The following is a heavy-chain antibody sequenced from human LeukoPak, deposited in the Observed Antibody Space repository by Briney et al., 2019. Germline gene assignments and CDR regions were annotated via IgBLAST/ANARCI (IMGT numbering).Heavy chain of an antibody. V-gene: IGHV4-34*01. CDR2: INHSGST. Sequence: PSETLSLTCAVYGGSFSGYYWSWIRQPPGKGLERIGGINHSGSTNYNPSLKSRVTISVDTSKNQFSLKLSSVTAADTAVYYCARGLRSYYFDYWGQGTLVTVSS. CDR3: ARGLRSYYFDY. CDR1: GGSFSGYY. D-gene: IGHD3-3*01. J-gene: IGHJ4*02.